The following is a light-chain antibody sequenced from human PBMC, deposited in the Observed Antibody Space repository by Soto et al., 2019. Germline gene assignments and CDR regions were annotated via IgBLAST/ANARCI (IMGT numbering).Light chain of an antibody. Sequence: QSALTQPASVSGSPGQSITISCTGTSSDIGAYNFVSWYQQHPGKAPKLMLYDVNIRPSGVSNRFSGSKSGNTASLTISGLQAEDEADYYCTSWTTSTTRIFGGETKLTVL. J-gene: IGLJ2*01. CDR2: DVN. CDR3: TSWTTSTTRI. V-gene: IGLV2-14*03. CDR1: SSDIGAYNF.